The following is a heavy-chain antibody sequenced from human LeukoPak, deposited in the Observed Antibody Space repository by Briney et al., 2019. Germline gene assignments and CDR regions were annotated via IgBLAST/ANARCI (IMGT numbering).Heavy chain of an antibody. J-gene: IGHJ4*02. Sequence: GGSLRLSCAASGFTFSSYSMNWVRQAPGKGLEWVSSISSSSSYIYYADSVKGRFTISRDNAKNSLYLQMNSLRAEGTAVYYCARDTPIYYDSSGYYYGGVDYWGQGTLVTVSS. V-gene: IGHV3-21*01. CDR2: ISSSSSYI. CDR1: GFTFSSYS. D-gene: IGHD3-22*01. CDR3: ARDTPIYYDSSGYYYGGVDY.